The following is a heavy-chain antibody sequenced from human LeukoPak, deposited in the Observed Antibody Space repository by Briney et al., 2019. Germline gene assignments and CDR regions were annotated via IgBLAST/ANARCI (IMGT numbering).Heavy chain of an antibody. CDR2: ISAYNGNT. D-gene: IGHD3-22*01. Sequence: GASVKVSCKASGYTFTSYGISWVRQAPGQGLEWMGWISAYNGNTNYAQKLQGRVTMTTDTSTSTAYMELRSLRSDDTAVYYCAQTYDSSGNNYYYYMDVWGKGTTVTVSS. J-gene: IGHJ6*03. CDR1: GYTFTSYG. CDR3: AQTYDSSGNNYYYYMDV. V-gene: IGHV1-18*01.